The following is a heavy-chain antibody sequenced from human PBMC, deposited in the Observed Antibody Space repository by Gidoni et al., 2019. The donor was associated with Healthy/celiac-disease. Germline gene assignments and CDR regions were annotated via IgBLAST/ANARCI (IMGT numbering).Heavy chain of an antibody. CDR3: AMRNTETGYSSSWYVSAHCDY. D-gene: IGHD6-13*01. CDR2: IYHSGST. CDR1: GGSISSSNW. Sequence: QVQLHASVPGLVNPSGTLALTCAVSGGSISSSNWWSWVSQPPGKGLEWMGEIYHSGSTNYNPSPKGRVTISVDKSTNQYSLKLSSVTTAGTAVYYCAMRNTETGYSSSWYVSAHCDYWGQGTLVTVAS. J-gene: IGHJ4*02. V-gene: IGHV4-4*02.